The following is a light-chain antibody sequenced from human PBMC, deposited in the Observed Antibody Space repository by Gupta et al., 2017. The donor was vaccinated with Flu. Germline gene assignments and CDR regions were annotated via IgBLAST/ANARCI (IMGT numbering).Light chain of an antibody. CDR2: RSS. CDR3: QQRDDGPDT. J-gene: IGKJ2*01. V-gene: IGKV3-11*01. CDR1: RSVSTF. Sequence: IVLTQSPATLSLSPGERATLSCRASRSVSTFLAWYQQKPAQAPRLLIDRSSNRASGIPARCSGSGSGTDFTLTSSRLEPEDFAVYSCQQRDDGPDTFGPGTKLEIK.